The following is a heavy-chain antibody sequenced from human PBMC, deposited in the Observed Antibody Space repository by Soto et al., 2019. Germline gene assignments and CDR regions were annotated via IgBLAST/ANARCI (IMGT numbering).Heavy chain of an antibody. CDR2: IYHSGST. Sequence: PSETLSLTCAVSGGSISSGGYSWSWIRQPPGKGLEWIGYIYHSGSTYYNPSLKSRVTISVDKSKNQFSLKLSSVTAADTAVYYCARACINRTEEYQLLFGDGMDVWGQGTTVTVSS. CDR1: GGSISSGGYS. V-gene: IGHV4-30-2*01. CDR3: ARACINRTEEYQLLFGDGMDV. J-gene: IGHJ6*02. D-gene: IGHD2-2*01.